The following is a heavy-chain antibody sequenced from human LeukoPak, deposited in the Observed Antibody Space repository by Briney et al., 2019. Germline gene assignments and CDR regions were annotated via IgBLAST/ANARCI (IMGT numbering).Heavy chain of an antibody. J-gene: IGHJ3*02. CDR1: GFTVNTHY. V-gene: IGHV3-53*01. Sequence: PGGSLRLSCAASGFTVNTHYMSWVRQAPGKGLELVSITYSGGSTYSADSVKGRFTISRDSSKNTLWLQMNSLRAEDTAVYYCARAPQRSILTGSPSAFDIWGQGTMVTVSS. CDR2: TYSGGST. D-gene: IGHD3-9*01. CDR3: ARAPQRSILTGSPSAFDI.